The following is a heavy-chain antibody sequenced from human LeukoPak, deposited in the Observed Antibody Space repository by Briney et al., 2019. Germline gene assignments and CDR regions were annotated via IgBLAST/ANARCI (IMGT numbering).Heavy chain of an antibody. Sequence: GGSLRLSCAASGFNFDDYAIHWVRQAPGKGLEWVSGISWNSDSKHYADSVKGRFTISRDDAKNSLYLQMNTLRAEDTAVYYCARDLVWFGEPKGYYNYMDVWGKGTTVTVSS. CDR2: ISWNSDSK. CDR3: ARDLVWFGEPKGYYNYMDV. J-gene: IGHJ6*03. CDR1: GFNFDDYA. D-gene: IGHD3-10*01. V-gene: IGHV3-9*01.